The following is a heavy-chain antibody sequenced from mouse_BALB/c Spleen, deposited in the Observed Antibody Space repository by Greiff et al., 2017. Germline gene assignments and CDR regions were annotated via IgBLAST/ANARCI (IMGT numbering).Heavy chain of an antibody. D-gene: IGHD1-1*01. Sequence: QVQLQQSGAELVRPGSSVKISCKASGYAFSSYWMNWVKQRPGQGLEWIGQIYPGDGDTNYNGKFKGKATLTADKSSSTAYMQLSSLTSEDSAVYFCARSSYYGSSYGAMDYWGQGTSVTVSS. CDR1: GYAFSSYW. CDR3: ARSSYYGSSYGAMDY. J-gene: IGHJ4*01. CDR2: IYPGDGDT. V-gene: IGHV1-80*01.